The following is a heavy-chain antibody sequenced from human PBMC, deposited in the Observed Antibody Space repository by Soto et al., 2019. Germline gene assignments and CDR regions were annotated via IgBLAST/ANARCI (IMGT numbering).Heavy chain of an antibody. D-gene: IGHD3-10*01. Sequence: QVQLVQSGAEVKKPGSSVKVSCKASGGTFSSYTISWERQAPGQGLEWMGRIIPILGIANYAQKFQGRVTITADKSTSTAYMELSSLRSEDTAVYHCSYGSGSYYTIPTIWDYWGQGTLVTVSS. CDR1: GGTFSSYT. V-gene: IGHV1-69*02. J-gene: IGHJ4*02. CDR3: SYGSGSYYTIPTIWDY. CDR2: IIPILGIA.